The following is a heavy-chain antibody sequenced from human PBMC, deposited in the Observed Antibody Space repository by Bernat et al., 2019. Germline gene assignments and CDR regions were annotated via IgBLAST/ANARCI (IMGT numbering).Heavy chain of an antibody. V-gene: IGHV3-9*01. CDR2: ISWNSGSI. CDR1: GFTFDDYA. CDR3: AKDKAYSGYYYGMDV. Sequence: EVQLVESGGGLVQPGRSLRLSCAASGFTFDDYAMHWVRQAPGKGLEWVSGISWNSGSIGYADSVKGRFTISRDNAKNSLYLQMNRLRAEDTALYYCAKDKAYSGYYYGMDVWGQGTTVTVSS. J-gene: IGHJ6*02. D-gene: IGHD1-26*01.